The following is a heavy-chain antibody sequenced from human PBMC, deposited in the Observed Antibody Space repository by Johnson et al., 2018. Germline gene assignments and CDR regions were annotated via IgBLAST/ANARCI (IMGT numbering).Heavy chain of an antibody. CDR1: GFTFDDYA. CDR3: AKEGVMGWEYYGPFQY. D-gene: IGHD2/OR15-2a*01. J-gene: IGHJ1*01. Sequence: VQLVQSGGGLVQPGRSLRLSCAASGFTFDDYAMYWVRQPPGKGLEWVSGISWNGGTIGYADSVKGRFTISRDNAKNSLYLQMNSLRAEETAVYYCAKEGVMGWEYYGPFQYWGPGTLVTVSS. CDR2: ISWNGGTI. V-gene: IGHV3-9*01.